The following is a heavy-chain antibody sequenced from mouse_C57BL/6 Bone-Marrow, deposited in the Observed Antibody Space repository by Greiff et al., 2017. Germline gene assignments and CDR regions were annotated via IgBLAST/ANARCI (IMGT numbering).Heavy chain of an antibody. J-gene: IGHJ2*01. CDR1: GFTFSDYG. V-gene: IGHV5-17*01. CDR3: ARGNGAFDY. CDR2: ISSGSSSI. Sequence: EVMLVESGAGLVKPGGSLKLSCAASGFTFSDYGMHWVRQAPEKGLEWVAYISSGSSSIYYADTVKGRFTISRDNANSTLYMQMTSLTSEDTAMYYCARGNGAFDYWGQGTTLTVSS.